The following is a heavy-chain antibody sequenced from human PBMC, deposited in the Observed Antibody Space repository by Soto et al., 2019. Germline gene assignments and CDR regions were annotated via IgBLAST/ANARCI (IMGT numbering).Heavy chain of an antibody. D-gene: IGHD3-10*01. V-gene: IGHV3-53*01. CDR2: IYSGGYT. Sequence: EVQLVESGGGLIQPGGSLRLSCAVSGFTVSNNYMSWVRQAPGKGLEGVSVIYSGGYTAYGDSVKGRFTISRDNSTNTLFLPTNTLRPGHRGWYSCSGHPGGGGYWGQGTLVTVSS. CDR1: GFTVSNNY. CDR3: SGHPGGGGY. J-gene: IGHJ4*02.